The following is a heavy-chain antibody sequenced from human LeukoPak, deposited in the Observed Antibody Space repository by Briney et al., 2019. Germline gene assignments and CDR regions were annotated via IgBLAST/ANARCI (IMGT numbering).Heavy chain of an antibody. CDR1: GFTFSSYA. CDR2: ISGSGGST. D-gene: IGHD1-7*01. CDR3: ARDVPVGTRITGTTKGVFDY. V-gene: IGHV3-23*01. J-gene: IGHJ4*02. Sequence: PGGSLRLSCAASGFTFSSYAMSWVRQAPGKGLEWVSAISGSGGSTYYADSVKGRFTISRDNAKNSLYLQMNSLRAEDTAVYYCARDVPVGTRITGTTKGVFDYWGQGTLVTVSS.